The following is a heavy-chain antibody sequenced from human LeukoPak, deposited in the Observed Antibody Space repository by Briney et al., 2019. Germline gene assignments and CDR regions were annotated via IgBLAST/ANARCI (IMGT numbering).Heavy chain of an antibody. CDR3: ARVYYDSSAYWYFDL. CDR1: GYTFTSYG. D-gene: IGHD3-22*01. CDR2: TSAYNGNT. Sequence: ASVTVSCKSSGYTFTSYGISWVRQAPGQGLAWMGWTSAYNGNTNYAQKLQGRVTMTTDTSTSTAYMELRSLRSDDTAVYYCARVYYDSSAYWYFDLWGRGTLVTVSS. J-gene: IGHJ2*01. V-gene: IGHV1-18*01.